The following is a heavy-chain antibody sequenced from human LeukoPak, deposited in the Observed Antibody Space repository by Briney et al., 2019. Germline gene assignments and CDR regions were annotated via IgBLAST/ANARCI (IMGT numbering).Heavy chain of an antibody. D-gene: IGHD3-22*01. V-gene: IGHV3-7*02. CDR3: SAYYYDSSNENAFDI. Sequence: GGSLRLSCAASGFSFSRYWMNWVRQAPGKGLEWVANIKQDGSEKYYVDSVKGRFTISRDNAKNSLYLQMNSLRAEDAAVYYCSAYYYDSSNENAFDIWGQGTMVTVSS. CDR1: GFSFSRYW. J-gene: IGHJ3*02. CDR2: IKQDGSEK.